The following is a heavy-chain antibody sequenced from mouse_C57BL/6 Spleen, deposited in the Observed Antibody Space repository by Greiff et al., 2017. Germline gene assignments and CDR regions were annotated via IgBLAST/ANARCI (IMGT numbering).Heavy chain of an antibody. J-gene: IGHJ1*03. CDR2: ISSGSSTI. CDR3: APYYYGSSYGYFDV. Sequence: DVMLVESGGGLVKPGGSLKLSCAASGFTFSDYGMHWVRQAPEKGLEWVAYISSGSSTIYYADTVKGRFTISRDNAKNTLFLQMTSLRSEDTAMYYCAPYYYGSSYGYFDVWGTGTTVTVSS. V-gene: IGHV5-17*01. CDR1: GFTFSDYG. D-gene: IGHD1-1*01.